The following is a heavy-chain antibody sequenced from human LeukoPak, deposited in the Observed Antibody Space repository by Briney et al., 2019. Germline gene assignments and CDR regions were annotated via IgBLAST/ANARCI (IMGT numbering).Heavy chain of an antibody. Sequence: PGGSLRLSCPASGFTLTSYGMSWVRQAPGKGLEWVSSISSSSSYIYYADSVKGRFTISRDNAKNSLYLQMNSLRAEDTAVYYCARVASDAFDIWGQGTMVTVSS. CDR1: GFTLTSYG. J-gene: IGHJ3*02. CDR2: ISSSSSYI. CDR3: ARVASDAFDI. V-gene: IGHV3-21*01.